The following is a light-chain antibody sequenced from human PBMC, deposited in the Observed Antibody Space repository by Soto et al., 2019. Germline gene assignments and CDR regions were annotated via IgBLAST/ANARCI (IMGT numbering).Light chain of an antibody. CDR3: QQYNSYS. CDR2: DGS. V-gene: IGKV1-13*02. Sequence: GDRVTSSCLASQGFGSPLAWYQQTPGKPPRLLIYDGSTLQSLVPSRFSASGSGTEFTLTISRLQPDDFATYYCQQYNSYSFGQGTKVDIK. CDR1: QGFGSP. J-gene: IGKJ1*01.